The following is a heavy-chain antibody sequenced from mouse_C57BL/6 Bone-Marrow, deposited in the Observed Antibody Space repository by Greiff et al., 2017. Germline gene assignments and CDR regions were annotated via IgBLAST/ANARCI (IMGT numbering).Heavy chain of an antibody. Sequence: EVQVVESGGGLVKPGGSLKLSCAASGFTFSDYGMHWVRQAPEKGLEWVAYISSGSSTIYYADTVKGRFTISRDNAKKTLFLQMTSLRSEDTAMYYCASRRTVVADWYFDVWGTGTTVTVAS. J-gene: IGHJ1*03. CDR2: ISSGSSTI. CDR3: ASRRTVVADWYFDV. V-gene: IGHV5-17*01. D-gene: IGHD1-1*01. CDR1: GFTFSDYG.